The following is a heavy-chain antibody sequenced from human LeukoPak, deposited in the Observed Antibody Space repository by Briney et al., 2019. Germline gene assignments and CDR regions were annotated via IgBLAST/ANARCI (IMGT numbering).Heavy chain of an antibody. D-gene: IGHD2-2*03. Sequence: PSETLSLTCAVYGGSLSGYYWSWIRQPPGKGLEWIGEINPRGSNNYNPSLKSRVTISVDTSKNQFSLKLSSVTGADTAVYYCARGGSRTPPWIYYYYYMDVWGKGTTVTVSS. CDR1: GGSLSGYY. CDR3: ARGGSRTPPWIYYYYYMDV. J-gene: IGHJ6*03. CDR2: INPRGSN. V-gene: IGHV4-34*01.